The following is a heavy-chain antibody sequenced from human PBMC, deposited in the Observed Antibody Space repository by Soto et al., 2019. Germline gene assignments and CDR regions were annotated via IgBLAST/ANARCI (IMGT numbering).Heavy chain of an antibody. D-gene: IGHD2-2*01. J-gene: IGHJ5*02. CDR3: ARVVPGAETWFGP. Sequence: ASVKVSCKTSGYTFSNYGITWVRQAPGQPLEWLGWISLYSDGTNYAQKFQGRVSMTTDTSTTTAYMELRGLRSDDTAVYYCARVVPGAETWFGPWGQGTLVTVSS. CDR1: GYTFSNYG. V-gene: IGHV1-18*01. CDR2: ISLYSDGT.